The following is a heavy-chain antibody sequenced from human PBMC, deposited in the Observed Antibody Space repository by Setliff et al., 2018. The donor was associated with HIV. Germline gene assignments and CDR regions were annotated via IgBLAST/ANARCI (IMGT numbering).Heavy chain of an antibody. CDR3: ARGVQSPPHYSYYYMDV. CDR1: GGSISSYY. D-gene: IGHD3-3*01. J-gene: IGHJ6*03. CDR2: IYTSGST. Sequence: PSETLSLTCTVSGGSISSYYWSWIRQPAGKGLEWIGRIYTSGSTNYNPSLKSRVTMSVDTSKNQFSLKLSSVTAADTAVYYCARGVQSPPHYSYYYMDVWGEGTMVTVSS. V-gene: IGHV4-4*07.